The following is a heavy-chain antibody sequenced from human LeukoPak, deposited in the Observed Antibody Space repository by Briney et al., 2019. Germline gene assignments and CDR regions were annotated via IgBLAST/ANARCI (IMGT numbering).Heavy chain of an antibody. CDR2: INPNSGGS. CDR3: ARAGPRAAGDRYFFDY. D-gene: IGHD6-13*01. Sequence: GASVKVSCKASGYTFTGYHMHWVRQAPGQGLEWMGWINPNSGGSDYAQKFQGRVTMTRDTSISTAYMELSRLRSDDTAVYYCARAGPRAAGDRYFFDYWGQGTLVIVSS. V-gene: IGHV1-2*02. J-gene: IGHJ4*02. CDR1: GYTFTGYH.